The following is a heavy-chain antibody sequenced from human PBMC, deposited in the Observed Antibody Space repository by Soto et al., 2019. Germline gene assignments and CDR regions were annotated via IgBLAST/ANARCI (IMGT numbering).Heavy chain of an antibody. CDR3: ERGGYDRSGYYYTGGWFDP. Sequence: SETLSLTCAVYGGSFSGYYWSWIRQPPGKGLEWIGEINHSGSTNYNPSLKSRVTISVDTSKHQFSLKLSSVTAADTAVYYCERGGYDRSGYYYTGGWFDPWGQGTLVTVSS. CDR1: GGSFSGYY. D-gene: IGHD3-22*01. CDR2: INHSGST. V-gene: IGHV4-34*01. J-gene: IGHJ5*02.